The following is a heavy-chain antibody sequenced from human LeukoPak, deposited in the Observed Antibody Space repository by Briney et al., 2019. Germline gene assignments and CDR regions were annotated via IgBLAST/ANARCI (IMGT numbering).Heavy chain of an antibody. CDR1: GXTFSNSD. Sequence: GGSLRLSCAASGXTFSNSDVEWVRQAPGKGLEWVSSITPSSTYIYYAESMRGRFTVSRDNAKNSLYLQMNSLTAEDTAVYYCARNLNSPIAVAGSDYWGQGTLVTVSS. D-gene: IGHD6-19*01. J-gene: IGHJ4*02. CDR2: ITPSSTYI. CDR3: ARNLNSPIAVAGSDY. V-gene: IGHV3-21*01.